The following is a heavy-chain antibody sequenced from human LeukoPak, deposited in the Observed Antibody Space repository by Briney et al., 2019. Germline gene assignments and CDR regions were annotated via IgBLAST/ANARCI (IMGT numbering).Heavy chain of an antibody. Sequence: GGSPRLSCAASGFSFRSYNMNWVRQSPGKGLEWVSSISSSSKYIYYGDSVKGRFTISRDSAKNSLYLQMNSLRAEDTAVYFCATTHFGDYGGDWYFDLWGRGTLVTVSS. J-gene: IGHJ2*01. V-gene: IGHV3-21*01. CDR3: ATTHFGDYGGDWYFDL. D-gene: IGHD4-17*01. CDR1: GFSFRSYN. CDR2: ISSSSKYI.